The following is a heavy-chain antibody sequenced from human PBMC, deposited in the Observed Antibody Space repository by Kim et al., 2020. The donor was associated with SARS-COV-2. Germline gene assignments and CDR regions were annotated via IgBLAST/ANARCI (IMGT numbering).Heavy chain of an antibody. CDR2: IKQDGSEK. D-gene: IGHD6-13*01. Sequence: GGSLRLSCAASGFTFSSYWMSWVRQAPGKGLEWVANIKQDGSEKYYVDSVKGRFTISRDNAKNSLYLQMNSLRAEDTAVYYCARAPYSSSWHLEGWFDPWGQGTLVTVSS. V-gene: IGHV3-7*01. CDR1: GFTFSSYW. CDR3: ARAPYSSSWHLEGWFDP. J-gene: IGHJ5*02.